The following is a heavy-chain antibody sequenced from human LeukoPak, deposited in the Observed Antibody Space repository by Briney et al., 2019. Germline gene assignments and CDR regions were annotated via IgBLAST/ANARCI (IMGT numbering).Heavy chain of an antibody. CDR1: GYTLTELS. V-gene: IGHV1-24*01. J-gene: IGHJ3*02. CDR3: ARELLGAFDI. Sequence: ASVSVSYRVSGYTLTELSMHWVRQAPGKGLEWMGGFNPESGGTNYAQKFQGRVTMTGDTSTSTAYMELSRLRSEDTAVYYCARELLGAFDIWGQGTMVTVSS. D-gene: IGHD1-26*01. CDR2: FNPESGGT.